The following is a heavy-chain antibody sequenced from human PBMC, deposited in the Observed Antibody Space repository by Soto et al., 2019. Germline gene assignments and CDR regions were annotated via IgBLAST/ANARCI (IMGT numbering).Heavy chain of an antibody. CDR2: ISGSGGST. CDR3: AKDHGVTGTTPNGTDV. CDR1: GFTFSSHA. D-gene: IGHD1-7*01. V-gene: IGHV3-23*01. Sequence: GGSLRLSCAASGFTFSSHAMSWVRQAPGKGLEWVSAISGSGGSTYYADSVKGRFTISRDNSKNTLYLQMNSLRAEDTAVYYCAKDHGVTGTTPNGTDVWGQGTTVTVSS. J-gene: IGHJ6*02.